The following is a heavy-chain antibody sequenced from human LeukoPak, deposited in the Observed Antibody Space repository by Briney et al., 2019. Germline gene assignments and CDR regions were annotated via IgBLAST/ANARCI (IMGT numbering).Heavy chain of an antibody. CDR2: ISSSGSTI. CDR1: GFSFNTAW. J-gene: IGHJ4*02. CDR3: AREGGDSGYTFDY. Sequence: PGGSLRLSCAASGFSFNTAWMNWVRQAPGKGLEWVSYISSSGSTIYYADSVKGRFTISRDNAKNSLYLQMNSLRAEDTAVYYCAREGGDSGYTFDYWGQGTLVTVSS. V-gene: IGHV3-48*04. D-gene: IGHD5-12*01.